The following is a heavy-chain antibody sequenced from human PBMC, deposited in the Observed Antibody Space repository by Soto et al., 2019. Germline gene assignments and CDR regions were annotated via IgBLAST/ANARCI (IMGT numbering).Heavy chain of an antibody. CDR3: ARMPPARLGIFGK. CDR1: GGSFSGYY. V-gene: IGHV4-34*01. J-gene: IGHJ4*02. CDR2: INHSGST. D-gene: IGHD3-3*01. Sequence: QVQLQQWGAGLLKPSETLSLTCAVYGGSFSGYYWSWIRQPPGKGLEWIGEINHSGSTNYNPSLKSRVTISVDTSKNQFSLKLSSVTAADTAVYYCARMPPARLGIFGKWGQGTLVTVSS.